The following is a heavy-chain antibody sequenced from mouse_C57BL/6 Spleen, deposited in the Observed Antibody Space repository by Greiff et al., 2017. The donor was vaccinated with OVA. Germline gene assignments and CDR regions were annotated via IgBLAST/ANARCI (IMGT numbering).Heavy chain of an antibody. Sequence: EVKLMESGGGLVKPGGSLKLSCAASGFTFSDYGMHWVRQAPEKGLEWVAYISSGSSTIYYADTVKGRFTISRDNAKNTLFLQMTSLRSEDTAMYYCARRSYSNYHEDYWGQGTSVTVSS. CDR1: GFTFSDYG. CDR3: ARRSYSNYHEDY. D-gene: IGHD2-5*01. J-gene: IGHJ4*01. V-gene: IGHV5-17*01. CDR2: ISSGSSTI.